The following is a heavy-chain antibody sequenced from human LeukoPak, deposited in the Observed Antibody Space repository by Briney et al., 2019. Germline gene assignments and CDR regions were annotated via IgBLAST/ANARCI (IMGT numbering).Heavy chain of an antibody. CDR1: GFTFSSYE. CDR3: AGARDAFDI. V-gene: IGHV3-21*01. J-gene: IGHJ3*02. CDR2: ISSSSSYI. Sequence: GGSLRLSCAASGFTFSSYEMNWVRQAPGKGLEWVSSISSSSSYIYYADSVKGRFTISRDNAKNSLYLQMNSLRAEDTAVYYCAGARDAFDIWGQGTMVTVSS.